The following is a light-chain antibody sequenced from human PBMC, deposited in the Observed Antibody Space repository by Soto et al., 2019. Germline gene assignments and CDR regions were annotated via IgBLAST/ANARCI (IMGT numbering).Light chain of an antibody. Sequence: ILMTQSPATLSVSPGEGATLSCRASQSVGSNLAWYQQKPGQAPRLLIYGASTRATGIPARFSGSGSGTDFILTISSLQSEDFAVYYCQQYGSSSWTFGQGTKVDIK. V-gene: IGKV3-15*01. CDR1: QSVGSN. CDR2: GAS. J-gene: IGKJ1*01. CDR3: QQYGSSSWT.